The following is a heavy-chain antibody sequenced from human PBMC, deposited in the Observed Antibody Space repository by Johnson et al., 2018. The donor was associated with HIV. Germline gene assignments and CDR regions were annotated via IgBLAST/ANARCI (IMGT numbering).Heavy chain of an antibody. CDR3: ARDHPGRSHAFDI. CDR1: GFMFEDYG. CDR2: ISSSGSTV. Sequence: QVQLLESGGGVVRPGGSLRLSCVGSGFMFEDYGMSWVRQAPGKGLEWVSYISSSGSTVYYADSVKGRFTISRDNARNSLYLQMNSLRAEDTAVYYCARDHPGRSHAFDIWGQGKMVTVSS. D-gene: IGHD4-17*01. J-gene: IGHJ3*02. V-gene: IGHV3-11*01.